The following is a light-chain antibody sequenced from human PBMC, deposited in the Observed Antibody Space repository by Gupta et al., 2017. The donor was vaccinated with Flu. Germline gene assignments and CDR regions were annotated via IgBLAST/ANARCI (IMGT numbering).Light chain of an antibody. Sequence: DIQMTQSPSTLSASVGDRVTITCRASQSISSWLAWYQQKPGKAPKLLIYKASSLESGVPSRFSGSGSGTEFTLTISSLQPDDFATYYCQQYNSYSPGRTFGQWTKLEIK. J-gene: IGKJ2*01. V-gene: IGKV1-5*03. CDR1: QSISSW. CDR3: QQYNSYSPGRT. CDR2: KAS.